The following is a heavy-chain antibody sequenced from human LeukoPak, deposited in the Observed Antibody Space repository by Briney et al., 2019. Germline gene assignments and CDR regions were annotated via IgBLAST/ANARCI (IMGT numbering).Heavy chain of an antibody. J-gene: IGHJ4*02. V-gene: IGHV4-59*01. D-gene: IGHD5-24*01. CDR2: IYYSGST. Sequence: SETLSLTCTVSGGSISSYYWSWIRQPPGKGLEWIGYIYYSGSTNYNASLKSRVTISVDTSKNQFSLNLSSVTAADTAVYYCARGDGYNTFDYWGQGTLVTVSS. CDR1: GGSISSYY. CDR3: ARGDGYNTFDY.